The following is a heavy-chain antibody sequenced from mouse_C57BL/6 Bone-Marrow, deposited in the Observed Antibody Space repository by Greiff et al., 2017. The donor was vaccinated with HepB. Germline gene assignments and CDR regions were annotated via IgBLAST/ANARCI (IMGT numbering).Heavy chain of an antibody. Sequence: EVQLVESEGGLVQPGRSMKLSCTASGFTFSDYYMAWVRQVPEKGLEWVANINYDGSSTYYLDSLKSRFIISRDNAKNILYLQMSSLKSEDTATYYCARWDVYYFDYWGQGTTLTVSS. J-gene: IGHJ2*01. CDR2: INYDGSST. CDR1: GFTFSDYY. CDR3: ARWDVYYFDY. D-gene: IGHD4-1*01. V-gene: IGHV5-16*01.